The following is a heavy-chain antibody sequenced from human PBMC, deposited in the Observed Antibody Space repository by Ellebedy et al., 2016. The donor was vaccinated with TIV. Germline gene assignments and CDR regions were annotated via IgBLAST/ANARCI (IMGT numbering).Heavy chain of an antibody. Sequence: SQTLSLTXAISGDSVSSNSAAWNWIRQSPSRGLEWLGRTYYRSKWYNDYAVSVKSRITINPDTSKNQFSLQLNSVTPEDTAVYYCARESEPPAPLGGSFDYWGQGTLVTVSS. D-gene: IGHD2-2*01. CDR3: ARESEPPAPLGGSFDY. CDR2: TYYRSKWYN. V-gene: IGHV6-1*01. J-gene: IGHJ4*02. CDR1: GDSVSSNSAA.